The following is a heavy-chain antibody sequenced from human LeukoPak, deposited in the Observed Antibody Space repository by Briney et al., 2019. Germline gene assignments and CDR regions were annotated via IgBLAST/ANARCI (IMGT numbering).Heavy chain of an antibody. CDR1: GFTFSSYA. Sequence: PERSLRLSCAASGFTFSSYAISWVRQAPGQGLEWMGGFIPIFGTAKYAQKFQGRVTITADESTSTAYMELSSLRSEDTAVYYCARGGGLQLWFYFDYWGQGTLVTVSS. D-gene: IGHD5-18*01. V-gene: IGHV1-69*01. J-gene: IGHJ4*02. CDR2: FIPIFGTA. CDR3: ARGGGLQLWFYFDY.